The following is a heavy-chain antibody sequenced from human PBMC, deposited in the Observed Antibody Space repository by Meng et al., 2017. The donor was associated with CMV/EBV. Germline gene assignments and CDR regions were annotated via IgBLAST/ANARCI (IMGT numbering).Heavy chain of an antibody. CDR1: GFTFSSYE. Sequence: GESLKISCAASGFTFSSYEMNWVRQAPGKGLEWVSYISSSGSTIYYADSVKGRFTISRDNAKNSLYLQMNSLRAEDTAVYYCARDKDSSGYYYWGGFDYWGQGTLVTVSS. D-gene: IGHD3-22*01. J-gene: IGHJ4*02. CDR2: ISSSGSTI. V-gene: IGHV3-48*03. CDR3: ARDKDSSGYYYWGGFDY.